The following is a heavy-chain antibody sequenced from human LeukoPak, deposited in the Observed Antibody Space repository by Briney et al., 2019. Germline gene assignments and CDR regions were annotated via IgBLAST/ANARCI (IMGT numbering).Heavy chain of an antibody. D-gene: IGHD2-15*01. CDR3: AGDDRLRAFDI. Sequence: ASVKVSCKASGYTFSGYYMHWVRQAPGQGLEWMGRINSNTGGTIYAQKFQGRVTMTRDTSNSTAYMEVSRLISDDTAVYYCAGDDRLRAFDIWGQGTMVLVSS. J-gene: IGHJ3*02. V-gene: IGHV1-2*06. CDR2: INSNTGGT. CDR1: GYTFSGYY.